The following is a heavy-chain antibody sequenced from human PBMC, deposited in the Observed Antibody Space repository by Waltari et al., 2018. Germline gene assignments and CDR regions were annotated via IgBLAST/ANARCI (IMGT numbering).Heavy chain of an antibody. J-gene: IGHJ3*02. CDR2: MNPNSGNT. V-gene: IGHV1-8*01. D-gene: IGHD1-1*01. Sequence: QVQLVQSGAEVKKPGASVKVSCKASGYTFTSYDINWVRQAPGPGLEWMGWMNPNSGNTGYAQKFQGRVTMTRNTSISTAYMELSSLRSEDTAVYYCARGRRFNWNSREFDAFDIWGQGTMVTVSS. CDR3: ARGRRFNWNSREFDAFDI. CDR1: GYTFTSYD.